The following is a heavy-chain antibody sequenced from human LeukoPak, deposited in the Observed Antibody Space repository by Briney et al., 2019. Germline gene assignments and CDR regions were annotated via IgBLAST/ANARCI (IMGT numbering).Heavy chain of an antibody. CDR3: ARLGAAAAAVYYGMDV. D-gene: IGHD6-13*01. V-gene: IGHV4-59*01. CDR1: GGSISSYY. J-gene: IGHJ6*02. CDR2: IYYSGST. Sequence: SETLSLTCTVSGGSISSYYWSWIRQPPGKGLEWIGYIYYSGSTNYNPSLKSRVTISVDTSKNQFSPKLSSVTAADTAVYYCARLGAAAAAVYYGMDVWGQGTTVTVSS.